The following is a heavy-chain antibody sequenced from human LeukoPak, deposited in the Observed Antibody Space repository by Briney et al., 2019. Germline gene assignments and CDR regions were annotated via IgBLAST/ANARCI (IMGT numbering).Heavy chain of an antibody. CDR3: AKEGLTAPGIAVAGGGYFDY. V-gene: IGHV3-30*07. D-gene: IGHD6-19*01. Sequence: GGSLRLSCAASGFTFSSYAMHWVRQAPGKGLEWVAVISYDGSNKYYADSVKGRFTISRDNSKNTLYLQMNSLRAEDTAVYYCAKEGLTAPGIAVAGGGYFDYWGQGTLVTVSS. CDR2: ISYDGSNK. J-gene: IGHJ4*02. CDR1: GFTFSSYA.